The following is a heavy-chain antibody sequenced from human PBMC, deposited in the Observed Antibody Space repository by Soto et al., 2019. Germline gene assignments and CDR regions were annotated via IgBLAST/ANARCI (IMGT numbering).Heavy chain of an antibody. CDR3: ARVAYYYDSSGYSSFDY. CDR2: IWYDGSNK. V-gene: IGHV3-33*01. Sequence: GGSLRLSCAASGFTFSSYGMHWVRQAPGKGLEWVAVIWYDGSNKYYADSVKGRFTISRDNSKNTLYLQMNSLRAEDTAVYYCARVAYYYDSSGYSSFDYWGQGTLVTVSP. D-gene: IGHD3-22*01. J-gene: IGHJ4*02. CDR1: GFTFSSYG.